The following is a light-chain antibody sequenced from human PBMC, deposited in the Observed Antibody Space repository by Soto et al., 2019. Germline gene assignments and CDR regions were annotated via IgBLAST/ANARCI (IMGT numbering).Light chain of an antibody. V-gene: IGLV1-40*01. CDR2: GNN. CDR1: SSNIGAGYD. J-gene: IGLJ3*02. Sequence: QPVLTQPPSVSGAPGQRVTISCTGSSSNIGAGYDVHWYQQLPGTAPKLLIYGNNNRALGVPDRFSASKSGTSASLAITGLQAEDEAEYYCQSYDSSLSGSWEFGGGTKLTVL. CDR3: QSYDSSLSGSWE.